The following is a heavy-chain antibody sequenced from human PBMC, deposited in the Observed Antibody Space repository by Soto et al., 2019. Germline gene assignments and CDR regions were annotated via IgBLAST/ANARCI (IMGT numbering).Heavy chain of an antibody. CDR2: ISGSGGST. Sequence: EVQLLESGGGLVQPGGSLRLSCAASGFTFSSYAMSWVRQAPGKGLEWVSAISGSGGSTYYADSVKGRFTISRDNSKNTLYLQMNGLRAEDTAVYYCAKGSRDGYTLWVFDYWGQGTLVTVSS. D-gene: IGHD5-12*01. V-gene: IGHV3-23*01. CDR3: AKGSRDGYTLWVFDY. CDR1: GFTFSSYA. J-gene: IGHJ4*02.